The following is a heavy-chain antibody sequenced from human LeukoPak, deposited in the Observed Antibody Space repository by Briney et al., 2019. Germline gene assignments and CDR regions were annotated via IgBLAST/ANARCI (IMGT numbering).Heavy chain of an antibody. D-gene: IGHD3-9*01. CDR3: ARDSIVRGADILTGYYTEYYYYMDV. CDR1: RFTFSSYW. CDR2: IKQDGTEK. V-gene: IGHV3-7*03. Sequence: GGSLRLSCAASRFTFSSYWMSWVRQAPGKGLEWVANIKQDGTEKYYVDSVKGRFTISRDNAKNSLYLQMNSLRAEDTAVYYCARDSIVRGADILTGYYTEYYYYMDVWGKGTTVTISS. J-gene: IGHJ6*03.